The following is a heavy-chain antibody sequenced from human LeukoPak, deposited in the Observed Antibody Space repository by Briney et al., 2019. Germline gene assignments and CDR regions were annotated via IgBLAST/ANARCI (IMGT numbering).Heavy chain of an antibody. J-gene: IGHJ6*02. CDR3: VREQYGTGSYGSVV. Sequence: GGSLRLSCAASGFTFSDYYMSWIRQGPGKGLEWLSYISSSSSYTDYADSVKGRVTISRDNAKKSLYLQMNSLRAEDTAVYYCVREQYGTGSYGSVVWGQGTTATVSS. D-gene: IGHD3-10*01. CDR2: ISSSSSYT. CDR1: GFTFSDYY. V-gene: IGHV3-11*05.